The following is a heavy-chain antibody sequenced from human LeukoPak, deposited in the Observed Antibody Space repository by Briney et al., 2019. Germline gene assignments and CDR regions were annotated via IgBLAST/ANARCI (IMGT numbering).Heavy chain of an antibody. CDR3: ARLVIP. J-gene: IGHJ5*02. Sequence: SETLSLTCTVSGFSISSDYYWGWIRQPPGKGLEWLGSVSHSGITYYNSSLNSRVTISVGTSNNQFSLKVNSVTAADTAVYYCARLVIPWGQGILVTVSS. V-gene: IGHV4-38-2*02. CDR2: VSHSGIT. CDR1: GFSISSDYY. D-gene: IGHD3-10*01.